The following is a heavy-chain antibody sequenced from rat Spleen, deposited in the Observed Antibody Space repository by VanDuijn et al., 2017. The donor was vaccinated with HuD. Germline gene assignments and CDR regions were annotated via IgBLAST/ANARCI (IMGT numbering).Heavy chain of an antibody. V-gene: IGHV5-20*01. D-gene: IGHD1-6*01. CDR2: ISYDGGTT. Sequence: EVQLVESGGDLIQPGRSLKLSCAASGFTFSNYYMAWVRQAPTKGLEWVASISYDGGTTYYRDSVKGRFTISRDNAKSSLYLKMDSLRSEDSATYYCTRDRILRSTGFDYWGQGVMVTVSS. J-gene: IGHJ2*01. CDR3: TRDRILRSTGFDY. CDR1: GFTFSNYY.